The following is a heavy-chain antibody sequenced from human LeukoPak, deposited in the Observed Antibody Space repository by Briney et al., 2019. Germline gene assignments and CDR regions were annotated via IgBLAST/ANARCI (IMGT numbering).Heavy chain of an antibody. CDR2: ISGSGGST. J-gene: IGHJ4*02. Sequence: GGSLRLSRAASGFTFSSYAMSWVRQAPGKGLEWVSAISGSGGSTYYADSVKGRFTISRDNSKNTLYLQMNSLRAEDTAVYYCAKDSVFDSSGWYAAFDCWGQGTLVTVSS. D-gene: IGHD6-19*01. CDR3: AKDSVFDSSGWYAAFDC. CDR1: GFTFSSYA. V-gene: IGHV3-23*01.